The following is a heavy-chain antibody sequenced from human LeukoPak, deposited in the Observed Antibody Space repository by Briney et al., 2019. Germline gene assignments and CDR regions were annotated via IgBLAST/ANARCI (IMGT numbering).Heavy chain of an antibody. J-gene: IGHJ5*02. CDR3: ANVDYYGSGSYYGMNWFDP. CDR2: IIPIFGTA. V-gene: IGHV1-69*13. CDR1: GGTFSSYA. Sequence: RASVEVSCKASGGTFSSYAISWVRQAPGQGLEWMGGIIPIFGTANYAQKFQGRVTITADESTSTAYMELSSLRSEDTAVYYCANVDYYGSGSYYGMNWFDPWGQGTLVTVSS. D-gene: IGHD3-10*01.